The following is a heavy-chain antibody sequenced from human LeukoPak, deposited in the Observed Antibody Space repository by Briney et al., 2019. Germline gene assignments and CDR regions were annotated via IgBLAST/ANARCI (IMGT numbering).Heavy chain of an antibody. CDR1: RFTFTNYS. CDR2: ISSLSNYI. Sequence: GGPPRLSCAASRFTFTNYSMNWVRQAPGKGLEWVSSISSLSNYIYYADSVKGRFTISRDNAKNSLYLQMNSLRAEDTALYYCARGGENSGFDYWGQGTLVIVSS. CDR3: ARGGENSGFDY. V-gene: IGHV3-21*01. D-gene: IGHD6-19*01. J-gene: IGHJ4*02.